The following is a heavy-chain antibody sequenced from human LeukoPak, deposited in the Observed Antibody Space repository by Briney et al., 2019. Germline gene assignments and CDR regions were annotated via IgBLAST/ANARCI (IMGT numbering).Heavy chain of an antibody. CDR2: IYTSGST. J-gene: IGHJ4*02. CDR3: ASGRAFRGFDY. V-gene: IGHV4-61*02. Sequence: TLSLTCTVSGGSISSGSYYWSWIRQPAGKGLEWIGRIYTSGSTNYNPSLKSRVTISVDTSKNQFSLKLSSVTAADTAVYYCASGRAFRGFDYWGQGTLVTVSS. CDR1: GGSISSGSYY.